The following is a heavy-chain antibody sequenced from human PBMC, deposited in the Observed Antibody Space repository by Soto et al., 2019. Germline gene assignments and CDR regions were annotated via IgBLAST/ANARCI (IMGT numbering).Heavy chain of an antibody. V-gene: IGHV4-39*01. CDR1: GGSISSSSYY. CDR3: ARHCASWVGGSCQYFED. CDR2: IYYSGST. D-gene: IGHD2-15*01. Sequence: SETLSLTCTVSGGSISSSSYYWGWIRQPPGKGLEWIGSIYYSGSTYYNPSLKSRVTISVDTSKNQFSLKLSSVTAADTAVYYCARHCASWVGGSCQYFEDWGQGTLVTVSS. J-gene: IGHJ4*02.